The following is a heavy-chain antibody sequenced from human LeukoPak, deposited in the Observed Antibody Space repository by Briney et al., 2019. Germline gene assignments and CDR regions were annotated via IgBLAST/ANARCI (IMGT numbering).Heavy chain of an antibody. CDR2: VSSAGYTT. CDR3: ARGGFDY. V-gene: IGHV3-74*01. J-gene: IGHJ4*02. D-gene: IGHD3-16*01. Sequence: GGSLRLSCAASGFTFSGDWMHWVRQAPGKGLVWVSHVSSAGYTTRYADSVKGRFTISRENAKNSLYLQMNSLRAGDTAVYYCARGGFDYWGQGTLVTVSS. CDR1: GFTFSGDW.